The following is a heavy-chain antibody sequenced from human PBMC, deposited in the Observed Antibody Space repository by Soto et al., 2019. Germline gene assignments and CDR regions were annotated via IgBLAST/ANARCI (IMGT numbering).Heavy chain of an antibody. Sequence: GSLRLSCAASGFTFSSYAMSWVRQAPGKGLEWVSAISGSGGSAYYADSVKGRFTISRDNSKNTLYLQMNSLSAEDTAVYYCAKVGENSYTPLFTFDPWGQGTLVTVSS. V-gene: IGHV3-23*01. CDR2: ISGSGGSA. J-gene: IGHJ5*02. CDR3: AKVGENSYTPLFTFDP. CDR1: GFTFSSYA. D-gene: IGHD3-16*01.